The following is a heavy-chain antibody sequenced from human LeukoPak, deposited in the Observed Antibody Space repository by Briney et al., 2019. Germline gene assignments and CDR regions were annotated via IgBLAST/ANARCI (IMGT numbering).Heavy chain of an antibody. CDR2: ISAYNGNT. CDR1: GGTFSSYA. J-gene: IGHJ6*03. CDR3: ARDSLYSSGWYPFYYYYYYMDV. Sequence: ASVKVSCKASGGTFSSYAISWVRQAPGQGLEWMGWISAYNGNTNYAQKLQGRVTMTTDTSTSTAYMELRSLRSDDTAVYYCARDSLYSSGWYPFYYYYYYMDVWGKGTTVTVSS. V-gene: IGHV1-18*01. D-gene: IGHD6-19*01.